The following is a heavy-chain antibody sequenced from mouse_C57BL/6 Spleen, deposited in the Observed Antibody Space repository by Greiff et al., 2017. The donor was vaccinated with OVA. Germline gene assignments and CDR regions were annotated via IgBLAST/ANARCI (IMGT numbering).Heavy chain of an antibody. Sequence: LVESGAELVKPGASVKISCKASGYAFSSYWMNWVKQRPGKGLEWIGQIYPGDGDTNYNGKFKGKATLTADKSSSTAYMQLSSLTSEDSAVYFCATHDYDLDWFAYWGQGTLVTVSA. CDR2: IYPGDGDT. V-gene: IGHV1-80*01. D-gene: IGHD2-4*01. CDR3: ATHDYDLDWFAY. CDR1: GYAFSSYW. J-gene: IGHJ3*01.